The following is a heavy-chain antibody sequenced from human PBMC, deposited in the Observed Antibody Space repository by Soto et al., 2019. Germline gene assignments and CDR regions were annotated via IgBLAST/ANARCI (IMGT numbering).Heavy chain of an antibody. CDR3: ARDQDYDSSGYYNGDAFDI. V-gene: IGHV1-46*01. Sequence: ASVKVSCKASGYTFTGYYMHWVRQAPGQGLEWMGIINPSGGSTSYAQKFQGRVTMTRDTSTSTVYMELSSLRSEDTAVYYCARDQDYDSSGYYNGDAFDIWGQGTMVTVSS. CDR1: GYTFTGYY. J-gene: IGHJ3*02. D-gene: IGHD3-22*01. CDR2: INPSGGST.